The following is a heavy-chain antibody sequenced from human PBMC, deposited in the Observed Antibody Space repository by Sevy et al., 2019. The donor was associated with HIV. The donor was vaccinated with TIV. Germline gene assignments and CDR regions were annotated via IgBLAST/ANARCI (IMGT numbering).Heavy chain of an antibody. Sequence: ASVKVSCKTSGYTFTSYGISWVRQAPGQGLEWMGWISTYNGNTNYAQKLQGRVTMTTDTSTSPAYMEVRTLRSDDTAVYYCARGHRITGTSRPPDYWGQGTLVTVSS. CDR1: GYTFTSYG. V-gene: IGHV1-18*04. CDR3: ARGHRITGTSRPPDY. J-gene: IGHJ4*02. D-gene: IGHD1-20*01. CDR2: ISTYNGNT.